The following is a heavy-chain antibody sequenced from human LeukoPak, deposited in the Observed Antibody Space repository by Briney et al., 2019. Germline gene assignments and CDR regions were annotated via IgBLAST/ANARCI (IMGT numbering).Heavy chain of an antibody. J-gene: IGHJ6*02. CDR2: IRGDESRK. Sequence: GGSLRLSCAASGFSFSNYWMTWLRQAPGKGLEWVANIRGDESRKYYLDSVTGRFTISRDNAKNSLYLQMNSLRAEDTAVYYCARDDYGDYGYYYGMDVWGQGTTVTVSS. V-gene: IGHV3-7*03. CDR3: ARDDYGDYGYYYGMDV. CDR1: GFSFSNYW. D-gene: IGHD4-17*01.